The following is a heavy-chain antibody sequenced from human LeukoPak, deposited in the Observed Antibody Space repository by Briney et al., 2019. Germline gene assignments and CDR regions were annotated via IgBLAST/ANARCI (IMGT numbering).Heavy chain of an antibody. CDR2: VYYSGST. Sequence: SETPSLTCTVSSGSIGSSSNDWGWIRQAPGKGLEWNGNVYYSGSTFYNPSLKSRVTISVDSSKNQFSLKLRSVTAADTAIYYCARASFNVVFGNWFDPWGQGTLVTVSS. CDR1: SGSIGSSSND. CDR3: ARASFNVVFGNWFDP. D-gene: IGHD2-8*01. J-gene: IGHJ5*02. V-gene: IGHV4-39*01.